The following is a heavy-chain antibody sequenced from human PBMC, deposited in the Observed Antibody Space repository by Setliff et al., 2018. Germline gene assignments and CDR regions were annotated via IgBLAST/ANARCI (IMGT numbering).Heavy chain of an antibody. CDR2: IIPMFGT. D-gene: IGHD3-10*01. CDR1: DYTFTDYG. CDR3: AGGQPLVRKYYYYMDV. V-gene: IGHV1-69*13. J-gene: IGHJ6*03. Sequence: SVKVSCKASDYTFTDYGIYWVRQAPGQGLEWMGGIIPMFGTNYARKFQGRVTITADESTSTAYMELSSLGSEDTAVYYCAGGQPLVRKYYYYMDVWGKGTTVTVSS.